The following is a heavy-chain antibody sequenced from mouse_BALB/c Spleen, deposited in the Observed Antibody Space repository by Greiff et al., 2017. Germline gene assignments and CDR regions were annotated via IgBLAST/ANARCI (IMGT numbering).Heavy chain of an antibody. CDR1: GYTFTDYV. CDR3: ARWHYGSSLGY. CDR2: IYPGSGST. V-gene: IGHV1-77*01. Sequence: QVQLQQSGPELVKPGASVKMSCKASGYTFTDYVISWVKQRTGQGLEWIGEIYPGSGSTYYNEKFKGKATLTADKSSNTAYMQLSSLTSEDSAVYFCARWHYGSSLGYWGQGTTLTVSA. J-gene: IGHJ2*01. D-gene: IGHD1-1*01.